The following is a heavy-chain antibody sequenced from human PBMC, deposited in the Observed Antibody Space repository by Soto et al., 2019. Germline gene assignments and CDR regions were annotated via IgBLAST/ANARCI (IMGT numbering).Heavy chain of an antibody. CDR1: GYTFTTYA. D-gene: IGHD3-16*01. CDR2: INTGNGNT. J-gene: IGHJ4*02. V-gene: IGHV1-3*04. CDR3: ARSRVRGGYYFDY. Sequence: QVQVVQSGAEVKKPGASVKVSCKASGYTFTTYAIHWVRLAPGQSLEWMGWINTGNGNTYYSQKMQARVTITRDTSASTAYMELSRLRSEDTAVYYCARSRVRGGYYFDYWGQGALVTVSS.